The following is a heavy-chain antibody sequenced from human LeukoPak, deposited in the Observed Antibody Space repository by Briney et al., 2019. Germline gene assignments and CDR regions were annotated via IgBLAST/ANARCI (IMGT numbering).Heavy chain of an antibody. Sequence: GGSLRLSCAASGFTFSSYEMNWVRQAPGKGLEWVSGISWNSGSIGYADSVKGRFTISRDNAKNSLYLQMNSLRAEDTALYYCAKDIEPTPPDSSGFRDYAFDIWGQGTMVTVSS. V-gene: IGHV3-9*01. CDR1: GFTFSSYE. CDR3: AKDIEPTPPDSSGFRDYAFDI. J-gene: IGHJ3*02. D-gene: IGHD6-19*01. CDR2: ISWNSGSI.